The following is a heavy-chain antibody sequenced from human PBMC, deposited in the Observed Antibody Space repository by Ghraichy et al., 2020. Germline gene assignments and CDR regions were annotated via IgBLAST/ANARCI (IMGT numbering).Heavy chain of an antibody. CDR1: GGSISGFR. J-gene: IGHJ4*02. CDR3: ARHRSAGDVSDNRGYYHDY. D-gene: IGHD3-22*01. Sequence: SETLSLTCTVSGGSISGFRWSWIRQPPGKGLDCIGYISHTGFTNYRPSLKSRLTISLDPSKLQFSLRLTSVTAADTAVYFCARHRSAGDVSDNRGYYHDYWGQGTLVTVSS. CDR2: ISHTGFT. V-gene: IGHV4-59*01.